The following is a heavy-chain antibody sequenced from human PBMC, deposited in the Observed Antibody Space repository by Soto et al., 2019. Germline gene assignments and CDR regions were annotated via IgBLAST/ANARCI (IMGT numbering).Heavy chain of an antibody. CDR3: ARHEASLGNTY. J-gene: IGHJ4*02. CDR1: GYTFTSYW. Sequence: GESLKISCKGSGYTFTSYWIGWVRQMPGKGLEWMGIINPGDSDIRYSPSFQGQVTISADKSITTAYLQWSSLKASDTAMYYCARHEASLGNTYWGQGTLVTVSS. CDR2: INPGDSDI. V-gene: IGHV5-51*01.